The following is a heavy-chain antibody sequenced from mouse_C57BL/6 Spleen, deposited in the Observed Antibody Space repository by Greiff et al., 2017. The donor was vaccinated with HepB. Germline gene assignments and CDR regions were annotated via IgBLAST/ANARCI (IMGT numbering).Heavy chain of an antibody. D-gene: IGHD3-3*01. Sequence: EVQRVESGGGLVKPGGSLKLSCAASGFTFSSYAMSWVRQTPEKRLEWVATISDGGSYTYYPDNVKSRFTISRDNAKNNRYLQMSHLKSEDTAMYYCARAGTRGYLDYWGQGTTLTVSS. CDR1: GFTFSSYA. CDR3: ARAGTRGYLDY. J-gene: IGHJ2*01. CDR2: ISDGGSYT. V-gene: IGHV5-4*01.